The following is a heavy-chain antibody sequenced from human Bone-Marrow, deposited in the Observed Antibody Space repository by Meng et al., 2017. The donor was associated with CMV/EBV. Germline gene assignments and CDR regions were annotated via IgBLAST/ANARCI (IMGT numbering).Heavy chain of an antibody. Sequence: ASVKVSGKASGYTFMSYGISWVRQAPGQGLEWMGWISPDNGNTNYAQKLQGRVTMITDTSTSTAYMELRSLRSDDPAVYYCARDLCNNGVCSLAYLGEGTVVTVSS. CDR1: GYTFMSYG. CDR3: ARDLCNNGVCSLAY. D-gene: IGHD2-8*01. J-gene: IGHJ4*02. CDR2: ISPDNGNT. V-gene: IGHV1-18*01.